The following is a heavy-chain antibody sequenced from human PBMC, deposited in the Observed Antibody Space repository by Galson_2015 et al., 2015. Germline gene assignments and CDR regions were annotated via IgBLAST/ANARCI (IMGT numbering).Heavy chain of an antibody. V-gene: IGHV3-53*01. CDR2: IYSGGST. CDR1: GFTFSSYA. J-gene: IGHJ6*02. D-gene: IGHD4-17*01. CDR3: AREAVTTKDPPYGMDV. Sequence: SLRLSCAASGFTFSSYALSWVRQAPGKGLEWVSVIYSGGSTYYADSVKGRFTISRDNSKNTLYLQTNSLRAEDTAVYYCAREAVTTKDPPYGMDVWGQGTTVTVSS.